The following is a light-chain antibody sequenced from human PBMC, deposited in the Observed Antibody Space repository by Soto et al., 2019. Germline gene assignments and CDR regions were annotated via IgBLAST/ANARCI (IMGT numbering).Light chain of an antibody. V-gene: IGKV1-33*01. CDR2: DAS. Sequence: DIQMTQSPSSLSASVGDRVTMTCQASQDISNYLNWYQQKPGKATKLLIYDASNLETGVPSMFSGSGSGTDFTVTISNLQPDDIATYYCQQYDNLPSYTFGQGTKVDIK. CDR3: QQYDNLPSYT. CDR1: QDISNY. J-gene: IGKJ2*01.